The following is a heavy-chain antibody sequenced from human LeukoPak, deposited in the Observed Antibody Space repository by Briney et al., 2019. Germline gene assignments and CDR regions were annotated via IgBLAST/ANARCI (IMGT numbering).Heavy chain of an antibody. CDR2: IPYDGSNK. CDR1: GFTFSSYG. J-gene: IGHJ4*02. Sequence: GGSLRLSCAASGFTFSSYGMHWVRQAPGKGLEWVAVIPYDGSNKYYADSVKGRFTISRDNSKNTLYLQMNSLRAEDTAVYYCAKDVAVAVFYFDYWGQGTLVTVSS. V-gene: IGHV3-30*18. CDR3: AKDVAVAVFYFDY. D-gene: IGHD6-19*01.